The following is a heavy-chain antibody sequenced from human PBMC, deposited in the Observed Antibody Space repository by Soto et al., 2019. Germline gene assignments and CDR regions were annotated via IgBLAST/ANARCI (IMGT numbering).Heavy chain of an antibody. D-gene: IGHD5-12*01. CDR3: ARGDGYNYPYYYGMDV. CDR2: TYYRSKWYN. V-gene: IGHV6-1*01. J-gene: IGHJ6*02. Sequence: PSQTLSLTCAISGDSASSNSAAWNWIRQSPSRGLEWLGRTYYRSKWYNDYAVSVKSRITINPDTSKNQFSLQLNSVTPEDTAVYYCARGDGYNYPYYYGMDVWGQGTTVTVSS. CDR1: GDSASSNSAA.